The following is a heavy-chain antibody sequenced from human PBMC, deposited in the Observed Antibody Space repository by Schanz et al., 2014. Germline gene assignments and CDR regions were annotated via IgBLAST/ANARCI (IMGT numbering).Heavy chain of an antibody. D-gene: IGHD1-1*01. CDR1: GGSISSGSYY. Sequence: QVQLQESGPGLVKPSQTLSLTCSVSGGSISSGSYYWNWIRQPAGKALEWVGRVFPNGITNYNPSLKSRFTISLDTSKNQFSLTLTSLTAADTAVYYCARDTTWRLDLWGRGTLVTVSS. CDR2: VFPNGIT. J-gene: IGHJ2*01. CDR3: ARDTTWRLDL. V-gene: IGHV4-61*02.